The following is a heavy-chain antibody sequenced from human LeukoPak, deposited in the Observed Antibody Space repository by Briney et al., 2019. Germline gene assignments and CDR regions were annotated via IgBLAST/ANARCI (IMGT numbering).Heavy chain of an antibody. J-gene: IGHJ5*02. Sequence: SVKVSCKASGGTFSSYAISWVRQAPGQGLEWMGRIIPILGIANYAQKFQGRVTITADKSTSTAYMELSSLRSEDTAVYYCARGKYCSGGSCYSQYNWFDPWGQGTLVTVSS. V-gene: IGHV1-69*04. CDR3: ARGKYCSGGSCYSQYNWFDP. CDR1: GGTFSSYA. CDR2: IIPILGIA. D-gene: IGHD2-15*01.